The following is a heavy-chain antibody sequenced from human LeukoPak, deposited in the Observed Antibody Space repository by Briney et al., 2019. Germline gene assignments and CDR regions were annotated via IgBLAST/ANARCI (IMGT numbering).Heavy chain of an antibody. Sequence: ASVKVSCKASGYTFTSYGISWVRQAPGQGLEWMGWISAYNGNTNYAQRLQGRVTMTTDTSTSTAYMELRSLRSDDTAVYYCARVDDFWSGYTVDVWGKGTTVTVSS. V-gene: IGHV1-18*01. D-gene: IGHD3-3*01. CDR1: GYTFTSYG. J-gene: IGHJ6*04. CDR3: ARVDDFWSGYTVDV. CDR2: ISAYNGNT.